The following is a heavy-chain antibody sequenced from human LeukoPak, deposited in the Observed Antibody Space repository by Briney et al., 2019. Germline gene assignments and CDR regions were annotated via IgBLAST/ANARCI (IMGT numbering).Heavy chain of an antibody. Sequence: GGSLRLSCVASGFTFSSYNMNWVRQAPGKGLEWVSSISSSSSYIYYADSVKGRFTISRDNAKNSLYLQMNTLRVEDTAVYYCARDLMDYDVSTGLHHYYMDVWGQGTLVTVSS. CDR3: ARDLMDYDVSTGLHHYYMDV. CDR2: ISSSSSYI. V-gene: IGHV3-21*01. CDR1: GFTFSSYN. J-gene: IGHJ4*02. D-gene: IGHD3-9*01.